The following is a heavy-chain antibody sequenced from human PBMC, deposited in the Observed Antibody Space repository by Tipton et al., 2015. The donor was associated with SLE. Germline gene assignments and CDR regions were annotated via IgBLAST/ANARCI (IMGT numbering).Heavy chain of an antibody. V-gene: IGHV3-74*01. CDR3: AKDSSGWNYFDY. J-gene: IGHJ4*02. D-gene: IGHD6-19*01. Sequence: SLRLSCAASGFTFSNYWMHWVRQAPGKGLVWVSRINSDGSSTSYADSVKGRFTISRDNSKNTLYLQMSSLRAEDTAVYYCAKDSSGWNYFDYWGQGTLVTASS. CDR1: GFTFSNYW. CDR2: INSDGSST.